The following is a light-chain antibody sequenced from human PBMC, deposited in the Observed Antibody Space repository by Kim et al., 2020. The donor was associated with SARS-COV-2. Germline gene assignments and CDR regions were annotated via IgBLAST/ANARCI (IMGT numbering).Light chain of an antibody. CDR1: NSNIGAGYD. Sequence: QSALTQPPSVSGAPGQRVTISCTGSNSNIGAGYDVHWYQKLPGTAPKVLIYNGNRPSGVPDRFSDSKSGPSASLAITGLQGEDEAEYFCQAFDGSLNNYVFGTGTKVTVL. CDR2: NG. CDR3: QAFDGSLNNYV. J-gene: IGLJ1*01. V-gene: IGLV1-40*01.